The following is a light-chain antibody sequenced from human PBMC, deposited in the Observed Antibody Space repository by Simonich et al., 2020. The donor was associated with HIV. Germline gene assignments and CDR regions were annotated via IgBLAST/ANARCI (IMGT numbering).Light chain of an antibody. CDR3: QQYYAAPIT. CDR1: QSLLSNNKNF. Sequence: DIVMTQSPDSLPVSLGERATINCKSSQSLLSNNKNFLAWFQPKPGQPPKMLIYWASTRESGVPDRFSGSGSGTDFTLTISSLQAEDVAVYYCQQYYAAPITFGQGTRLEI. J-gene: IGKJ5*01. V-gene: IGKV4-1*01. CDR2: WAS.